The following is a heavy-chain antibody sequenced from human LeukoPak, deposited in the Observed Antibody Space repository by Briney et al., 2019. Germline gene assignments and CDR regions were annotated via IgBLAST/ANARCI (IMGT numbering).Heavy chain of an antibody. CDR3: ARGLPGTCYFDY. CDR2: IIPIFGIA. CDR1: GGTFSSYA. J-gene: IGHJ4*02. V-gene: IGHV1-69*04. D-gene: IGHD7-27*01. Sequence: SVKVSCKASGGTFSSYAISWVRQAPGQGLEWTGRIIPIFGIANYAQKFQGRVTVTADKSTSTAYMELSSLRSEDTAVYYCARGLPGTCYFDYWGQGTLVTVSS.